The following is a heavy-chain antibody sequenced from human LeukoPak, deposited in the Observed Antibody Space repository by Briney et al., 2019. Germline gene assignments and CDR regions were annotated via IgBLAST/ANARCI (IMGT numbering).Heavy chain of an antibody. CDR3: ARGVVVAATTYYFDY. D-gene: IGHD2-15*01. CDR2: IYYSGST. CDR1: GGSISSSSYY. Sequence: PSETLSLTCTVSGGSISSSSYYWSWIRQPPGKGLEWIGYIYYSGSTNYNPSLKSRVTISVDTSKNQFSLKLSSVTAADTAVYYCARGVVVAATTYYFDYWGQGTLVTVSS. J-gene: IGHJ4*02. V-gene: IGHV4-61*01.